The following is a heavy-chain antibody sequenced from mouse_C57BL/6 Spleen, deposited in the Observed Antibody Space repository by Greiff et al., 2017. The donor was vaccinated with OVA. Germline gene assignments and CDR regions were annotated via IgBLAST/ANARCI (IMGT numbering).Heavy chain of an antibody. CDR2: INPNNGGT. Sequence: EVQLQQSGPELVKPGASVKISCKASGYTFTDYYMNWVKQSHGKSLEWIGDINPNNGGTSYNQKFKGKATLTVDKSSSTAYMELRSLTSEDSAVYYCARKGFTTVVDRAMDYWGQGTSVTVSS. V-gene: IGHV1-26*01. D-gene: IGHD1-1*01. CDR3: ARKGFTTVVDRAMDY. CDR1: GYTFTDYY. J-gene: IGHJ4*01.